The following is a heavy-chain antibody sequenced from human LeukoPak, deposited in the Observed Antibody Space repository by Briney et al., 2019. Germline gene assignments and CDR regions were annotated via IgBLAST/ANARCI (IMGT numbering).Heavy chain of an antibody. D-gene: IGHD6-19*01. Sequence: GRSLRLSCAASGFTFSDYDMNWIRQAPGTGLEWVSYITGSSSSNYYADSVKGRFTISRDNAKNSLYLQMNSLRAEDTAVYYCARPTTSGWYPHWGQGTMVTVSS. CDR3: ARPTTSGWYPH. V-gene: IGHV3-48*01. J-gene: IGHJ3*01. CDR1: GFTFSDYD. CDR2: ITGSSSSN.